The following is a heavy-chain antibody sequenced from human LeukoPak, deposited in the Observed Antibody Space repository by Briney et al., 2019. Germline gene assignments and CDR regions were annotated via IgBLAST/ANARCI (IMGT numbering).Heavy chain of an antibody. Sequence: PSETLSLTCSVSGASLNGYFWNWVRQTPEKGLEWIGYVSHTGATTSNPTLKGRVSITIDTSKSQISLTMTSVTAADSALYYCARDRRGSFYTFDLWGPGTIVSGS. V-gene: IGHV4-59*01. CDR2: VSHTGAT. D-gene: IGHD1-26*01. CDR3: ARDRRGSFYTFDL. CDR1: GASLNGYF. J-gene: IGHJ3*01.